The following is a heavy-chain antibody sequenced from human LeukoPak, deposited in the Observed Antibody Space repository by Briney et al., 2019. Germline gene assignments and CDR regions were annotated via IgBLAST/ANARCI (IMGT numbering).Heavy chain of an antibody. CDR1: GFTFSSYA. CDR3: AKMGSEWLVTGPFDY. D-gene: IGHD6-19*01. Sequence: GGSLRLSCAASGFTFSSYAMSWVRQAPGKGLEWVSAISGSGGSTYYADSVKGRFTISRDNSKNTLYLQMNSLRAEDTAVYYCAKMGSEWLVTGPFDYWGQGTLVTVSS. V-gene: IGHV3-23*01. J-gene: IGHJ4*02. CDR2: ISGSGGST.